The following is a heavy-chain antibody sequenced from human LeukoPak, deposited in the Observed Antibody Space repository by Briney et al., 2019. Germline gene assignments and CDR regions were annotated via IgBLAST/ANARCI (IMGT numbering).Heavy chain of an antibody. CDR2: ISYDGSNK. J-gene: IGHJ4*02. Sequence: GGSLRLSCAASGFTFSSYAMHWVRQAPGKGLEWVAVISYDGSNKYYADSVKGRFTISRDNSKNTLYLQMNSLRAEDTAVYYCARDSGYYDSSGYSSPPYFDYWGQGTLVTVSS. D-gene: IGHD3-22*01. CDR3: ARDSGYYDSSGYSSPPYFDY. V-gene: IGHV3-30-3*01. CDR1: GFTFSSYA.